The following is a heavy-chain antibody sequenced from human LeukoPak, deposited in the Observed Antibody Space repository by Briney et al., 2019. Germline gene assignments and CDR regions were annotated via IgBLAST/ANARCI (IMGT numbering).Heavy chain of an antibody. J-gene: IGHJ4*02. V-gene: IGHV4-38-2*01. CDR1: GYSISSGYY. CDR2: IYHSGST. CDR3: AKYSSSPHFDS. D-gene: IGHD6-6*01. Sequence: SETLSLTCAVSGYSISSGYYWGWIRQPPGKGLEWIGSIYHSGSTYYNPSLKSRVTISVDTSKNQFSLKLSSVTAADTAVYYCAKYSSSPHFDSWGRGTLVTVS.